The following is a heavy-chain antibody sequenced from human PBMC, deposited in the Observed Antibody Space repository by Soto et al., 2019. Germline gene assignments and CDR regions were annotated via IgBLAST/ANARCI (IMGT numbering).Heavy chain of an antibody. Sequence: GGSLRLSCAASGFTFSSYSMNWVRQAPGKGLEWVSSISSSSSYIYYADSVKGRFTISRDNAKNSLYLQMNSLRAEDTAVYYCARDRVVPAGDFDYWGQGTLVTVSS. CDR1: GFTFSSYS. D-gene: IGHD2-2*01. V-gene: IGHV3-21*01. CDR3: ARDRVVPAGDFDY. J-gene: IGHJ4*02. CDR2: ISSSSSYI.